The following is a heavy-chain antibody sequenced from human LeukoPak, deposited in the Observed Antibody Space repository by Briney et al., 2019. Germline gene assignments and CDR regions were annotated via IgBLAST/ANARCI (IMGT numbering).Heavy chain of an antibody. D-gene: IGHD1-14*01. Sequence: SETLSLTCTVSGGSIISYYWSWIRQPPGKGLEWIGYIYYSGSTKYNPSLNNRVTISVDTSKNQFSLNLNSVTSADTAVYHCARAEPSRPLDDWGQGTLVTVSS. CDR3: ARAEPSRPLDD. CDR1: GGSIISYY. CDR2: IYYSGST. J-gene: IGHJ4*02. V-gene: IGHV4-59*01.